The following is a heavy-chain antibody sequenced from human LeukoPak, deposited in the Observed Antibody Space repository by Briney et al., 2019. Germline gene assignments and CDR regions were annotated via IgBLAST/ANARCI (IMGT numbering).Heavy chain of an antibody. CDR3: ARLTLLYSSSWYDKDY. Sequence: SETLSLTCAVYGGSFSGYYWSWIRQPPGKGLEWIGEINHSGSTNYNPSLKSRVTISVDTSKNQFSLKLSSVTAADTAVYYCARLTLLYSSSWYDKDYWGQGTLVTVSS. D-gene: IGHD6-13*01. CDR1: GGSFSGYY. J-gene: IGHJ4*02. V-gene: IGHV4-34*01. CDR2: INHSGST.